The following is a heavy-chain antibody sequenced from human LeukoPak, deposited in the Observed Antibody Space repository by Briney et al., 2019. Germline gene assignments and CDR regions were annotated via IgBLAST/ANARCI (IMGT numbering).Heavy chain of an antibody. CDR1: GFTFSSYA. CDR2: ISSSGRNT. CDR3: AKRDRPCSGDCSAPYYFDY. V-gene: IGHV3-23*01. Sequence: PGGSLRLSCAASGFTFSSYAMSWVRQAPGKGLEWVSSISSSGRNTYYSDSVKGRFTISRDKSKNTLYLQMSSLRAEDTAVYYCAKRDRPCSGDCSAPYYFDYWGQGTLVTVSS. J-gene: IGHJ4*02. D-gene: IGHD2-21*02.